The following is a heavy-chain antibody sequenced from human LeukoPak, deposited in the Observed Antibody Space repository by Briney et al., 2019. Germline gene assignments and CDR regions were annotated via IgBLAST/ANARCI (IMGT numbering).Heavy chain of an antibody. CDR1: GASISSYY. D-gene: IGHD4-23*01. CDR2: IYTSGST. J-gene: IGHJ2*01. V-gene: IGHV4-4*07. Sequence: SETLSLTCTVSGASISSYYWSWIRQPAGKGLEWIGRIYTSGSTNYNPSLKSRVTISVDTSKNQFSLKLSSVTAADTAVYYCARDWVVRRNWYFDLWGRGTLVTVSS. CDR3: ARDWVVRRNWYFDL.